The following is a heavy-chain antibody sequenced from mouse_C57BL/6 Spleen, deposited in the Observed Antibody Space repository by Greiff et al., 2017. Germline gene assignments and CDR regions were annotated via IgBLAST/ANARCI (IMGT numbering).Heavy chain of an antibody. V-gene: IGHV10-1*01. J-gene: IGHJ4*01. CDR1: GFSFNTYA. CDR3: VRHEGAYAMDY. Sequence: EVQVVESGGGLVQPKGSLKLSCAASGFSFNTYAMNWVRQAPGKGVEWVARIRSKSNNYATYYADSVKDRFTISRDDSESMLYLQMNNLTTEDTAMYYCVRHEGAYAMDYWGQGTSVTVSS. CDR2: IRSKSNNYAT.